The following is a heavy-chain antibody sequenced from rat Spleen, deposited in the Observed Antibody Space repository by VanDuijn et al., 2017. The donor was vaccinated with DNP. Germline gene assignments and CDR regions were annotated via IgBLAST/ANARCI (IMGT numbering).Heavy chain of an antibody. J-gene: IGHJ1*01. Sequence: EVQLVESGGGLVQPGRSMKLSCAASGFTFSDYNMAWVRQAPKKGLEWVASISSTGDNIYYSDSVKGRFSLSRDNAKSTLYLQVNSLRSEDTATYYCARGTTVVLSYWSFDFWGPGTMVTVSS. CDR3: ARGTTVVLSYWSFDF. V-gene: IGHV5-25*01. D-gene: IGHD1-1*01. CDR1: GFTFSDYN. CDR2: ISSTGDNI.